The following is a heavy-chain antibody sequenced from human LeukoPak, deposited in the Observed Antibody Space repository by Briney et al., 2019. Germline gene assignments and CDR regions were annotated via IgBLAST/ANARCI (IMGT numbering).Heavy chain of an antibody. D-gene: IGHD2-2*01. J-gene: IGHJ4*02. CDR2: INPNSGGT. CDR3: ARDPDGFVVVPADMGASDY. V-gene: IGHV1-2*02. CDR1: GYTFTGYY. Sequence: ASVKVSCKASGYTFTGYYMHWVRQAPGQGLEWMGWINPNSGGTNYAQKFQGRVTMTRDTSISTAYMELSRLRSDDTAVYYCARDPDGFVVVPADMGASDYWGQGTLVTVSS.